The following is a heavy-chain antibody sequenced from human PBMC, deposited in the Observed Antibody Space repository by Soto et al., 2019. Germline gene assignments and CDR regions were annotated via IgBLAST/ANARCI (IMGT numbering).Heavy chain of an antibody. Sequence: EVPLVESGGGLVQHGGSLRLSCAASGFTFSSYWMSWVRQAPGKGLEWVANIKQDGSEKYYVDSVKGRFTISRDNAXNXXYLQMNSLRAEDTAVYYCAREGLRYYYYYYYGMDVWGQGTTVTVSS. CDR1: GFTFSSYW. J-gene: IGHJ6*02. D-gene: IGHD3-9*01. V-gene: IGHV3-7*04. CDR2: IKQDGSEK. CDR3: AREGLRYYYYYYYGMDV.